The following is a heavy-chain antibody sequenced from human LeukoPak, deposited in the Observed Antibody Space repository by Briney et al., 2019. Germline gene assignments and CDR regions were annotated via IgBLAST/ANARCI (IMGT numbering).Heavy chain of an antibody. J-gene: IGHJ5*02. Sequence: ASVKVSCKASGYTFTSYAMNWVRQAPGQGLEWMGWINTNTGNPTYAQGFTGRFVFSLDTSVSTAYLQISGLKAEDTAVYYCARVPSSGWYGVGWFDPWGQGTLVTVSS. D-gene: IGHD6-19*01. CDR1: GYTFTSYA. V-gene: IGHV7-4-1*02. CDR3: ARVPSSGWYGVGWFDP. CDR2: INTNTGNP.